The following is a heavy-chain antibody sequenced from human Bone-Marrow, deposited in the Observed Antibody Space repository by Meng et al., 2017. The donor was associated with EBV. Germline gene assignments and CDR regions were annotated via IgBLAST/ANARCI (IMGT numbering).Heavy chain of an antibody. V-gene: IGHV3-21*01. CDR2: ISSSSSYI. CDR1: VFTFSSHS. J-gene: IGHJ4*02. Sequence: EVQLVESGGXLVKPGGSXRLSCAASVFTFSSHSMNWVRQAPGKGLEWVSSISSSSSYIYYADSVKGRFTISRDNAKNSLYLQMNSLRAEDTAVYYCARSPGGDYYDSSGYYPDYWGQGTLVTVSS. CDR3: ARSPGGDYYDSSGYYPDY. D-gene: IGHD3-22*01.